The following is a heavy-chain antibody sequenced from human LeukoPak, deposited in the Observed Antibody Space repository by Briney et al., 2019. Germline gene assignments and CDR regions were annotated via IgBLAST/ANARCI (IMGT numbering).Heavy chain of an antibody. J-gene: IGHJ4*02. CDR2: IRSKANSYAI. CDR3: TRSLPIVGAPYYFDY. Sequence: GGSLRLSCAASGFTFSGSALHWVRQASGKGLEWVGRIRSKANSYAIAYAASVKGRFTISRDDSKNTAYLQMNSLKTEDTAVYYCTRSLPIVGAPYYFDYWGQGTLVTVSS. CDR1: GFTFSGSA. V-gene: IGHV3-73*01. D-gene: IGHD1-26*01.